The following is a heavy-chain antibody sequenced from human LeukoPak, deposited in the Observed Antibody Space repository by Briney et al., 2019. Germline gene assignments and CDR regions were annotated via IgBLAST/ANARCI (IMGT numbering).Heavy chain of an antibody. CDR1: GFTFSSYA. V-gene: IGHV3-23*01. J-gene: IGHJ6*02. CDR2: ISGSGGST. D-gene: IGHD6-13*01. Sequence: QSGGSLRLSCAASGFTFSSYAMSWVRQAPGKGLEWVSAISGSGGSTYYADSVKGRFTISRDNSKNTLYLQMNSLRAEDTAVYYCAKEGGSSWYYYYYGMDVWGQGTTVTVSS. CDR3: AKEGGSSWYYYYYGMDV.